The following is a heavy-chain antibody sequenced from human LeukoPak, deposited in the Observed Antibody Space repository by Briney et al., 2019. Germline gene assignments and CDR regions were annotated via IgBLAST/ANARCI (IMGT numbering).Heavy chain of an antibody. CDR3: ARGRRGYGGPSMNYYYYYMDV. Sequence: SETLSLTCAVYGGSFSGYYWSWIRQPPGKGLEWIGEINHSGSTNYNPSLKSRVTISVDTSKNQFSLKLSSVTAADTAVYYCARGRRGYGGPSMNYYYYYMDVWGKGTTVTVSS. CDR1: GGSFSGYY. V-gene: IGHV4-34*01. J-gene: IGHJ6*03. D-gene: IGHD4-23*01. CDR2: INHSGST.